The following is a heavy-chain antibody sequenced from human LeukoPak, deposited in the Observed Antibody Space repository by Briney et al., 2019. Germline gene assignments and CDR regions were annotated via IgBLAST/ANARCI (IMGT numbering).Heavy chain of an antibody. J-gene: IGHJ4*02. V-gene: IGHV3-74*01. CDR1: GFTFSSYW. Sequence: PGGSLRLSCTASGFTFSSYWMHWVRQAPGKGLVWVSRIHSDGSTTSYADSVKGRFTISRDNAKNTLYLQMNSLRAEDTAVYYCAGPGGSYAFDYWGQGTLVTVSS. CDR2: IHSDGSTT. CDR3: AGPGGSYAFDY. D-gene: IGHD3-22*01.